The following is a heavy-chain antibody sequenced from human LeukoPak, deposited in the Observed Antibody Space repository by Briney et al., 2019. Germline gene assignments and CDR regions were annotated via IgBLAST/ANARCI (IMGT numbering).Heavy chain of an antibody. D-gene: IGHD3-10*01. Sequence: SETLSLTCTVSGGSISSYYWSWIRQPPGEGLEWMGYISDSGSTTYNSSLKSRISISMGTSKNQFSLKLSSVSAADTAVYYCARHERYVYAWGQFDPWGQGTLVIVSP. CDR2: ISDSGST. V-gene: IGHV4-59*08. CDR1: GGSISSYY. CDR3: ARHERYVYAWGQFDP. J-gene: IGHJ5*02.